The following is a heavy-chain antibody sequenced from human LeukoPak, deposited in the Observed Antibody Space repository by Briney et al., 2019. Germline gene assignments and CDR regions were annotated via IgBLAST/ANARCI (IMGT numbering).Heavy chain of an antibody. CDR2: IYCSGST. CDR3: ARYYFGSGSYFDY. J-gene: IGHJ4*03. V-gene: IGHV4-31*03. Sequence: PSETLSLTCTVSGGSISSGSCYWSWIRQHPGKGLECIGYIYCSGSTYYNPSLKSRVTISVDTSKKQFSLKLSSVTAADTAVYYCARYYFGSGSYFDYWGQGTLVTVSS. D-gene: IGHD3-10*01. CDR1: GGSISSGSCY.